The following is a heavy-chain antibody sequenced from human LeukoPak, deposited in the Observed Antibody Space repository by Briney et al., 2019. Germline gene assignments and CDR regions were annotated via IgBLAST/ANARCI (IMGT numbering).Heavy chain of an antibody. V-gene: IGHV3-30*18. J-gene: IGHJ4*02. CDR3: AKGYDSSGSSDY. CDR2: ISYDGSNK. CDR1: GFTFSSYG. D-gene: IGHD3-22*01. Sequence: PGGSLRLSCAASGFTFSSYGMHWVRQAPGKGLEWVAVISYDGSNKYYADSVKGRFTISRDNSKNTLYLQMNSLRAEDTAVYYCAKGYDSSGSSDYWGQGTLVTVSS.